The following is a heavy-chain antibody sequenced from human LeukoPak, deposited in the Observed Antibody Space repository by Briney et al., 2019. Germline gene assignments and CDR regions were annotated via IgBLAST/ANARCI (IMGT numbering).Heavy chain of an antibody. V-gene: IGHV4-39*01. D-gene: IGHD2-21*01. CDR3: ARLYCGGDCYSRGYYYMDV. CDR2: IYYSGST. CDR1: GGSISSSSYY. J-gene: IGHJ6*03. Sequence: SETLSLTCTVSGGSISSSSYYWGWIRQPPGKGLEWIGRIYYSGSTYYNPSLKSRVTISVDTSKNQFSLKLSSVTAADTAVYYCARLYCGGDCYSRGYYYMDVWGKGTTVTVSS.